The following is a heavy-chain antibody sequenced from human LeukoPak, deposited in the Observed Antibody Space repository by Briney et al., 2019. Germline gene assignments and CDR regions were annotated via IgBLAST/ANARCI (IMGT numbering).Heavy chain of an antibody. CDR1: GGSFSGYH. V-gene: IGHV4-34*01. J-gene: IGHJ4*02. D-gene: IGHD4-11*01. CDR2: INHSGST. CDR3: AHHAADYSNPFDY. Sequence: PSETLSLTCAVYGGSFSGYHWSWIRQPPGKGLEWIGEINHSGSTNYNPSLKSRVTISVDTSKNQFSLKLSSVTAADTAVYYCAHHAADYSNPFDYWGQGTLVTVSS.